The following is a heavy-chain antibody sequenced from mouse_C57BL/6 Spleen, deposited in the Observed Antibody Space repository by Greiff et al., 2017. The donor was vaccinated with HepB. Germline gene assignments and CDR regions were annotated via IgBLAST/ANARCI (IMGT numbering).Heavy chain of an antibody. CDR1: GYTFTSYM. CDR2: INPSSGYT. J-gene: IGHJ4*01. CDR3: ARYDYNADYAMDY. Sequence: VQLQQSGAELARPGASVKMSCKASGYTFTSYMMHWVKQRTGQGLEWIGYINPSSGYTKYNQKFKAKATLTADKSSSTAYMQLSSLTSEDSAVYYCARYDYNADYAMDYWGQGTSVTVSS. D-gene: IGHD2-4*01. V-gene: IGHV1-4*01.